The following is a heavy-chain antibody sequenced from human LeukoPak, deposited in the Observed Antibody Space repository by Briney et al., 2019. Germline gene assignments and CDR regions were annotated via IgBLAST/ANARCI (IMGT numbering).Heavy chain of an antibody. J-gene: IGHJ4*02. V-gene: IGHV3-30-3*01. CDR3: ARALTGTTFGD. D-gene: IGHD1-7*01. CDR2: ISYDGSNK. Sequence: GRSLRLSCAASGFTFSSYAMHWVRQAPGKGLEWVAVISYDGSNKYYADSVKGRFTISRDNSKNTLYLQMNSLRAEDTAVYYCARALTGTTFGDWGQGTLVTVSS. CDR1: GFTFSSYA.